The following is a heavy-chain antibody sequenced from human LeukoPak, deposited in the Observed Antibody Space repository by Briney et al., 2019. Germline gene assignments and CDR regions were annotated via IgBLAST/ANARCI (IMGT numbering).Heavy chain of an antibody. CDR1: GFSFDTYY. CDR3: AWLVREPAY. Sequence: GSLRLPCAASGFSFDTYYMGWVRQAPGKGLESVAMISRDGSEKYYVDSVKGRFTISRDNAMNSLYLQMNSLSADDTAVYYCAWLVREPAYWGQGTPVTVST. J-gene: IGHJ4*02. V-gene: IGHV3-7*01. D-gene: IGHD1-14*01. CDR2: ISRDGSEK.